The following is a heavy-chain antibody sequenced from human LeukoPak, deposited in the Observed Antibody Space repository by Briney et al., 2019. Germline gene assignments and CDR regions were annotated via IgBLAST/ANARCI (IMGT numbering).Heavy chain of an antibody. J-gene: IGHJ6*04. CDR1: GGSISSYY. CDR3: ARGGSPDV. D-gene: IGHD3-16*01. CDR2: ISSTGST. Sequence: PSETLSLTCTVSGGSISSYYWSWIRQPAGKGLEYLGRISSTGSTNYNPSLRSRVTSSADTSKNHFSLKLTSVTAADTAVYYCARGGSPDVWGKGTTVTVFS. V-gene: IGHV4-4*07.